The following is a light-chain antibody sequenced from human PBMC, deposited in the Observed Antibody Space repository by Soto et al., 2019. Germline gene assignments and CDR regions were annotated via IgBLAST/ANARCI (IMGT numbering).Light chain of an antibody. V-gene: IGKV1-17*01. CDR2: EAS. J-gene: IGKJ1*01. Sequence: DIQMTQSPSSLAASVGDRVTITCRASQGSRKDLGWYQQKPGKAPKRLIYEASILQSGVPSRFSGNASGTEYTLTISLRQPEEFATYYSLQYNTYPKRFGQATNVEIK. CDR1: QGSRKD. CDR3: LQYNTYPKR.